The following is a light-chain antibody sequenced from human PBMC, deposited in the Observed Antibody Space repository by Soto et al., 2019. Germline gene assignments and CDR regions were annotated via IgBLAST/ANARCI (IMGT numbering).Light chain of an antibody. Sequence: EIVLTQSPATLSLSPGERATLSCRASQSVNHYLAWYQQKPGQAPRLLIYDTSNRATGIPARFSGSGSGTDFTLTISSLEPEDFAVYYCQHRRIWPLTFGGGTKVEIK. CDR1: QSVNHY. CDR2: DTS. CDR3: QHRRIWPLT. J-gene: IGKJ4*01. V-gene: IGKV3-11*01.